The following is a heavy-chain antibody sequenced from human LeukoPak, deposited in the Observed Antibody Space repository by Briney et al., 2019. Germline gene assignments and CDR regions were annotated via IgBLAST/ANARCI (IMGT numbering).Heavy chain of an antibody. J-gene: IGHJ5*02. CDR2: INPNSGGT. CDR1: GYTFTGYY. Sequence: ASVKVSCKTSGYTFTGYYIHWVRQGPGQGLEWMGWINPNSGGTNYAQKFQGRVTMTREMSISVVYMELSRLRSDGTAVYYCARGPFRNVDTTMVASRFDPWGQGTLVTVSS. V-gene: IGHV1-2*02. CDR3: ARGPFRNVDTTMVASRFDP. D-gene: IGHD5-18*01.